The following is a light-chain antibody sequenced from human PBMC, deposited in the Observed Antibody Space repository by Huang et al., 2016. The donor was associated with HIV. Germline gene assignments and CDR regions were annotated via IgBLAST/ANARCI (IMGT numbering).Light chain of an antibody. CDR1: QSVDNNY. Sequence: IVLTQSPGTLSLSPWERATLSCSASQSVDNNYLAWYQQKTGQAPTLVIYGASSRATGIPARFSGSGSGTDFTLTISRLEPDDFVVYYCQQYGGSPRTFGQGTKLEIK. CDR3: QQYGGSPRT. CDR2: GAS. V-gene: IGKV3-20*01. J-gene: IGKJ2*01.